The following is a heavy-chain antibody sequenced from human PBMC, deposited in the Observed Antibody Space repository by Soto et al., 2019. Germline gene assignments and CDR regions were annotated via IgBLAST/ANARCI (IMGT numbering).Heavy chain of an antibody. Sequence: GGSLRLSCAASGFTFDDYAMHWVRQAPGKGLEWVSGISWNSGSIGYADSVKGRFTISRDNAKNSLYLQMNSLRAEDTALYYCAKDSNSPLYDSSGYYYYYGMDVWGQGTTVTVSS. CDR2: ISWNSGSI. J-gene: IGHJ6*02. CDR3: AKDSNSPLYDSSGYYYYYGMDV. V-gene: IGHV3-9*01. CDR1: GFTFDDYA. D-gene: IGHD3-22*01.